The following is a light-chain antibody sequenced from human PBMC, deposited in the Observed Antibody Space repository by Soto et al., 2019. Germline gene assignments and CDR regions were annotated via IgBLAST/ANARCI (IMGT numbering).Light chain of an antibody. Sequence: QSLLKQPPSVSGAPGQRVTISCTGSSSNIGAGYDVHWYQQLPGTAPKLLIYGNSNRPSGVPDRFSGSKSGTSASLAITGLQAEDEADYYCQSYDSSLSVLYVFGTGTKVTVL. J-gene: IGLJ1*01. CDR3: QSYDSSLSVLYV. CDR2: GNS. V-gene: IGLV1-40*01. CDR1: SSNIGAGYD.